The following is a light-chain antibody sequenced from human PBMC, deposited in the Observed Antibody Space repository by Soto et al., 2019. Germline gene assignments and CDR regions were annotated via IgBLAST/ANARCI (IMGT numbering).Light chain of an antibody. CDR2: AAS. J-gene: IGKJ2*01. CDR1: QDIDNY. Sequence: DIQMTQSPSSLSACVGDRVTITCRASQDIDNYLAWYQQKPGRAPNLLIYAASTLQSRVPSRFSGSGSGTDFTLTINTLQPEDVATYYCQKYNSAPHTFGQGTKLEIK. V-gene: IGKV1-27*01. CDR3: QKYNSAPHT.